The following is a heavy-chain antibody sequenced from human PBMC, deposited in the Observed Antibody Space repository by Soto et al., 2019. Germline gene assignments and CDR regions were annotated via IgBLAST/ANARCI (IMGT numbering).Heavy chain of an antibody. CDR1: GFTFSTYW. V-gene: IGHV3-7*01. J-gene: IGHJ4*02. Sequence: GGSLRLSCAASGFTFSTYWMSWVRQAPGKGLEWVANIKHDGSEQYYADSLKGRFTISRDNAKNSLYLQMNSLRAEDTAVYYCARVPYTSSWYYYFDHWGQGTLVTVSS. D-gene: IGHD6-13*01. CDR2: IKHDGSEQ. CDR3: ARVPYTSSWYYYFDH.